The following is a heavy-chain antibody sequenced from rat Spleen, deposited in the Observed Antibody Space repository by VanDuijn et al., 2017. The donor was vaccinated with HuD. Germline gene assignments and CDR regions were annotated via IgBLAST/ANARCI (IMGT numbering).Heavy chain of an antibody. CDR3: AVSGYGY. D-gene: IGHD4-3*01. Sequence: EVQLVESGGGLVQPGRSMKLSCAASGFTFSNYYMAWVRQAPGKGLEWVSSIDPDGGRTYYPDSVKGRFTISRDNAESTIYLQMNSLGSEDTATYYCAVSGYGYWGQGTLVTVSS. CDR2: IDPDGGRT. V-gene: IGHV5-25*01. CDR1: GFTFSNYY. J-gene: IGHJ3*01.